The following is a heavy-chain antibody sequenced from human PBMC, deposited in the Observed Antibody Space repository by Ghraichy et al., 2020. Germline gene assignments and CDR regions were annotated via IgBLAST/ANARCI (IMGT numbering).Heavy chain of an antibody. D-gene: IGHD5-12*01. CDR1: GGSFRDYS. CDR3: ARATIRDGMDV. CDR2: VDHTGRT. V-gene: IGHV4-34*01. Sequence: LSLTCGVYGGSFRDYSWTWIRQPPGKGLEYVGEVDHTGRTDHNPSLRSRISMSVHTSSNQFSLKLTSVTAADAAVYYCARATIRDGMDVWGQGTTVIVSS. J-gene: IGHJ6*02.